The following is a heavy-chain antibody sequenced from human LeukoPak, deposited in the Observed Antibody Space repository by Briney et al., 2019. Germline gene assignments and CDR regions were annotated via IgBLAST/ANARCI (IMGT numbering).Heavy chain of an antibody. J-gene: IGHJ4*02. CDR2: IYYSGST. CDR3: ARAGDMDYGDYVAL. Sequence: SETLSLTCTVSGGSISSSSYYWGWIRQPPGKGLEWIGSIYYSGSTYYNPSLKSRVTISVDTSKNQFSLKLSSVTAADTAVYYCARAGDMDYGDYVALWGQGTLVTVSS. V-gene: IGHV4-39*01. CDR1: GGSISSSSYY. D-gene: IGHD4-17*01.